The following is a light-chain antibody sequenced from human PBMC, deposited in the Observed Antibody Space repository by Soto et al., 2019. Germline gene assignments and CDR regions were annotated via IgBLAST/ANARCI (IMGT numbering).Light chain of an antibody. CDR2: DAS. Sequence: DSQMTPFPSSVSASVGDRVAITGQASQNINNYLNWYQQKPGRAPKLLIYDASNLEAGVPSRFRGSGSGTDFTFTIRRLKPEDIATYYCQQYENIPTVGQGPRREIK. CDR3: QQYENIPT. CDR1: QNINNY. V-gene: IGKV1-33*01. J-gene: IGKJ5*01.